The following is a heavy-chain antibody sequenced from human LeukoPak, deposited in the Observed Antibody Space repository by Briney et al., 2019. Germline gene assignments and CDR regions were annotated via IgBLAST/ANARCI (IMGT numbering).Heavy chain of an antibody. D-gene: IGHD3-3*01. J-gene: IGHJ5*02. CDR2: MNPNSGNT. Sequence: ASVKVSCKASGYTFTSYDINWVRQATGQGLEWMGWMNPNSGNTGYAQKFQGRVTMTRNTSISTAYMELSSLRSEDTAVYYCARGQRYDFWSGYYEWFDPWGQGTLVTVSS. CDR3: ARGQRYDFWSGYYEWFDP. V-gene: IGHV1-8*01. CDR1: GYTFTSYD.